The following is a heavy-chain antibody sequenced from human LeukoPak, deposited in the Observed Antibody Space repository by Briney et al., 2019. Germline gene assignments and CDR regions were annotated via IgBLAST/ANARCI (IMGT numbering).Heavy chain of an antibody. CDR3: ARLEVVATQNAFDI. Sequence: SETLSLTCAVYGGSFSGYYWSWIRQPPGKGLEWIGEINHSGSTNYNPSLKSRGTISVDTSKNQFSLKLSSVTVADMAVYYCARLEVVATQNAFDIWGQGTMVTVSS. V-gene: IGHV4-34*01. J-gene: IGHJ3*02. CDR1: GGSFSGYY. CDR2: INHSGST. D-gene: IGHD2-15*01.